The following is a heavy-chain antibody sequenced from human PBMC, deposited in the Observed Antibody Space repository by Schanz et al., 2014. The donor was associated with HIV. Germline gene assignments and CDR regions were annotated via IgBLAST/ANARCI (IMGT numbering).Heavy chain of an antibody. J-gene: IGHJ6*02. V-gene: IGHV3-23*01. D-gene: IGHD1-20*01. CDR1: GFTFSSYA. CDR3: ARGEAITYYYHYYGMDV. CDR2: ISGSGGST. Sequence: EVQLLESGGGLVQPGGSLRLSCAASGFTFSSYAMSWVRQAPGKGLEWVSVISGSGGSTYYADSVKGRFTISRDNSKNTVYLQMNSLRAEDTAVYYCARGEAITYYYHYYGMDVWGQGTTVTVSS.